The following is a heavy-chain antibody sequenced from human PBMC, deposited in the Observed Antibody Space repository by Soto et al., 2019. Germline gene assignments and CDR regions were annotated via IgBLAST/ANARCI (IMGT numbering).Heavy chain of an antibody. Sequence: DVQLVQSGGGLAQPGKSLRLSCAASGFTFRKFWMHWVRQVPGKGPVWVSYISSDWTTTDYADSVKGRFTISRDNAKDTLYLQMDSLRAEDTAVYYCAIQDCTNDVCLEAAVTVGGALESWGQGTLVTVSS. CDR3: AIQDCTNDVCLEAAVTVGGALES. CDR2: ISSDWTTT. CDR1: GFTFRKFW. J-gene: IGHJ1*01. V-gene: IGHV3-74*01. D-gene: IGHD2-8*01.